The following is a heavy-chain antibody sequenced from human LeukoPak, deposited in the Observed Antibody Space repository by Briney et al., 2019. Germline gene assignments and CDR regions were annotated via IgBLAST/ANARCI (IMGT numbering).Heavy chain of an antibody. Sequence: MPSETLSLTCSVSGGSISLSYYYWGWIRQPPGKALEWIGSVYYSGTTSYNPSLKSRVTISVDMSKNHFSLRLSSVTAADTAVYYCASRPPSGTWGQGTLVTVSS. CDR2: VYYSGTT. J-gene: IGHJ4*02. CDR3: ASRPPSGT. D-gene: IGHD3-10*01. CDR1: GGSISLSYYY. V-gene: IGHV4-39*02.